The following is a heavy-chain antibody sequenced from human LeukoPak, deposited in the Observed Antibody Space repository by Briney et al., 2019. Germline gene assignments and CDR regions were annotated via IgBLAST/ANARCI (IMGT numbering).Heavy chain of an antibody. CDR1: GGSFSGYY. CDR2: INHSGST. Sequence: SETLSLTCAVYGGSFSGYYWSWIRQPPGKGLEWIGEINHSGSTNYNPSLKSRVTISVDTSKNQFSLKLSSVTAADTAVYYCAITYYDFWSGYGLDYWGQEPWSPSPQ. V-gene: IGHV4-34*01. CDR3: AITYYDFWSGYGLDY. J-gene: IGHJ4*01. D-gene: IGHD3-3*01.